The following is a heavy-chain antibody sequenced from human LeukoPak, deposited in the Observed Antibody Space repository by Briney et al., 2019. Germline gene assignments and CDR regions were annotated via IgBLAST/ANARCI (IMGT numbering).Heavy chain of an antibody. CDR3: ASRSRDGYNQADY. Sequence: GSLRLSCAASGFTFSSYAMHWVRQAPGKGLEWVAVISYDGSNKYYADSVKGRFTISRDNSKNTLYLQMNSLRAEDTAVYYCASRSRDGYNQADYWGQGTLVTVSS. CDR1: GFTFSSYA. J-gene: IGHJ4*02. V-gene: IGHV3-30-3*01. D-gene: IGHD5-24*01. CDR2: ISYDGSNK.